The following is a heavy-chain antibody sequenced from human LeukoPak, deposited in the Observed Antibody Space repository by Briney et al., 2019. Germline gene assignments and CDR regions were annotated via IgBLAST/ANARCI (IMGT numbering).Heavy chain of an antibody. Sequence: GGSLRLSCEASGFTFSSYWMHWVRQAPGKGLEWVSRINSDGSSTNYADSVKGRFTISSDNAKNTLYLLMNSLRAEDTAVYYCARAMVTRRRYLDYWGQGTLVTVSS. CDR2: INSDGSST. V-gene: IGHV3-74*01. D-gene: IGHD2-21*02. J-gene: IGHJ4*02. CDR3: ARAMVTRRRYLDY. CDR1: GFTFSSYW.